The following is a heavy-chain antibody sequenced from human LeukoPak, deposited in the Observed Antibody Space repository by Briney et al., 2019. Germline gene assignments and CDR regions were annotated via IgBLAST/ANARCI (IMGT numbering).Heavy chain of an antibody. V-gene: IGHV3-20*04. Sequence: PGGSLRLSCAASGFTFGDYAMSWDRQAPGKGLEWVSGLNWNGGSTGYADSVKGRFTISRDNAKNSLYLQMNSLRAEDTALYYCARVLTGNDYWGQGTLVTVSS. CDR3: ARVLTGNDY. D-gene: IGHD1-1*01. J-gene: IGHJ4*02. CDR1: GFTFGDYA. CDR2: LNWNGGST.